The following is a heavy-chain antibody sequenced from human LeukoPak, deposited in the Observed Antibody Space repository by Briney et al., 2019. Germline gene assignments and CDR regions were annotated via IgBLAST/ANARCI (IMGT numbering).Heavy chain of an antibody. Sequence: GGSLRLSCVGSGFTFSSYWMSWVRQAPGKGLEWVANIKQDGSEKYYVDSVKGRFTISRDNAKNSLYLQMNSLRAEDTAVYYCAREAYYDILTGYRDFDYWGQGTLVTVSS. D-gene: IGHD3-9*01. CDR1: GFTFSSYW. CDR2: IKQDGSEK. J-gene: IGHJ4*02. V-gene: IGHV3-7*01. CDR3: AREAYYDILTGYRDFDY.